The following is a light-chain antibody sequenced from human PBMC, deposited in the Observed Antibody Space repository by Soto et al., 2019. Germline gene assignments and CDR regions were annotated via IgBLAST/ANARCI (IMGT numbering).Light chain of an antibody. J-gene: IGLJ2*01. CDR1: KLGAKY. CDR2: QDS. V-gene: IGLV3-1*01. CDR3: LAWDSSTVV. Sequence: SYELTHPPSVSVSPGQTASITCSGAKLGAKYACWYQQKPSQSPVLVIYQDSKRPSGITERFSGSNSGNTATLTISGTQAIDEVDYYCLAWDSSTVVFGGGTKLTVL.